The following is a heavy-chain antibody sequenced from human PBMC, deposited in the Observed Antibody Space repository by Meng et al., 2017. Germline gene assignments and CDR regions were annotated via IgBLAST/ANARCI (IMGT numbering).Heavy chain of an antibody. D-gene: IGHD1-26*01. Sequence: EWQLVETGGGLIQPGGSLRLSCAAAGFTVSSNYMSWVRQAPGKGLEWVSVIYSGGSTYYADSVKVRFTLSRDNSKHTLYLQMNSLRAEDTAVYYCARGGSYYSYWGQGTLVTVSS. CDR1: GFTVSSNY. CDR2: IYSGGST. J-gene: IGHJ4*02. CDR3: ARGGSYYSY. V-gene: IGHV3-53*02.